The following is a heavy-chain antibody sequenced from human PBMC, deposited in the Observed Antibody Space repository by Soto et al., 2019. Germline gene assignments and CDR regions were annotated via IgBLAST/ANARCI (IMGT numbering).Heavy chain of an antibody. D-gene: IGHD2-15*01. J-gene: IGHJ6*02. V-gene: IGHV3-48*02. CDR2: ISDSGATK. CDR3: ARCSRNSCDSYGVDV. CDR1: GFTFSNCG. Sequence: EVQLVESGGGLVQPGGSLRLSCAASGFTFSNCGMNWVRQTPGKGLEWVSYISDSGATKHYADSVKGRFTISRDNGKDSLYLQMNSLRDEDTAVYFCARCSRNSCDSYGVDVWGQGATVTVSS.